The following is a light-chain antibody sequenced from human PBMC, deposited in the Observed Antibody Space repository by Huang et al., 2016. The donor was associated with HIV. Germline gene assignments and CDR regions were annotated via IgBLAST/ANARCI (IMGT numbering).Light chain of an antibody. CDR1: ERISNN. Sequence: EIVMTQSPATLSVSPGERITLSCRASERISNNLACYQQRPGQAPRLLIYGASTRATGVAARVTGSGSGTDFTLTISSLQSEDSAVYYCHQYDNWPPFTFGQGTKLEIK. J-gene: IGKJ2*01. CDR2: GAS. V-gene: IGKV3-15*01. CDR3: HQYDNWPPFT.